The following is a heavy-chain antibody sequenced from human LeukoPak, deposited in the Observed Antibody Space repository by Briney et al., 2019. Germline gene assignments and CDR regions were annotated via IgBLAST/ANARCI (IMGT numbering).Heavy chain of an antibody. D-gene: IGHD3-9*01. CDR2: ISGSGGST. J-gene: IGHJ4*02. CDR3: AKGLRYSDWLRPYYFDY. V-gene: IGHV3-23*01. CDR1: GFTFDDYA. Sequence: GGSLRLSCAASGFTFDDYAMHWVRQAPGKGLEWVSAISGSGGSTYYADSVKGRFTISRDNSKNTLYLQMNSLRVEDTAVYYCAKGLRYSDWLRPYYFDYWGQGTLVTVSS.